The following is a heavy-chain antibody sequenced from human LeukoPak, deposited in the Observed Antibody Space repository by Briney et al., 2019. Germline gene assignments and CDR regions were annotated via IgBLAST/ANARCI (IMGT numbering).Heavy chain of an antibody. CDR1: GFTFSNYG. V-gene: IGHV3-23*01. CDR3: ARRSGIAVAGAFDY. J-gene: IGHJ4*02. D-gene: IGHD6-19*01. Sequence: GGTLRLSCAASGFTFSNYGMSWVRQAPGKGLEWVSAISGSGDSTYYADSVKGRFTIPRDNSKNTLYLQMNSLRAEDTAVYYCARRSGIAVAGAFDYWGQGTLVTVSS. CDR2: ISGSGDST.